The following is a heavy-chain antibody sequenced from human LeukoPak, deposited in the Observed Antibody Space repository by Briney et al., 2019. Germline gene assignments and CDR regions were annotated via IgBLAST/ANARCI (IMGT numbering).Heavy chain of an antibody. CDR2: ISSSSNYI. D-gene: IGHD1-26*01. Sequence: GGSLRLSCAASGFTFSSYSMNWVRQAPGKGLEWVSSISSSSNYIYYADSVKGRFTISRDNSKNTLYLQMNSLRAEDTAVYYCAKGLEWELLGFDYWGQGTLVTVSS. CDR3: AKGLEWELLGFDY. J-gene: IGHJ4*02. V-gene: IGHV3-21*04. CDR1: GFTFSSYS.